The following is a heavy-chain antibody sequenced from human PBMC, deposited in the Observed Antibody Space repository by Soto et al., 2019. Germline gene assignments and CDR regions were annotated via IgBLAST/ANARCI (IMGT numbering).Heavy chain of an antibody. V-gene: IGHV4-59*12. CDR1: GGSTSSYY. Sequence: SETLSLTSIVSGGSTSSYYWSLIRQPLGKGLEWIGYSYYSWSTNYNPSLKSRVIISVDTSKNHFSLKLSSVTAADTAVYYCERDATVTIHYGVDVWGQGTTDAVAS. CDR3: ERDATVTIHYGVDV. CDR2: SYYSWST. D-gene: IGHD4-17*01. J-gene: IGHJ6*01.